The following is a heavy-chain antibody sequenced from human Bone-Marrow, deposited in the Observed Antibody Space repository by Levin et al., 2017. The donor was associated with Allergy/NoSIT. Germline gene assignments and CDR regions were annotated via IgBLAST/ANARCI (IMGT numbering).Heavy chain of an antibody. CDR2: ISYDGIKQ. Sequence: TGESLKISCAASGFTFDRYVMHWFRQVPGKGLEWVAVISYDGIKQYYEDSVKGRFTISRDDSRNTVYLQMNSVRDVDTAVYYCARGNFGYYTNWPVDAWGQGTMVTVSS. CDR3: ARGNFGYYTNWPVDA. D-gene: IGHD1-1*01. CDR1: GFTFDRYV. J-gene: IGHJ3*01. V-gene: IGHV3-30*03.